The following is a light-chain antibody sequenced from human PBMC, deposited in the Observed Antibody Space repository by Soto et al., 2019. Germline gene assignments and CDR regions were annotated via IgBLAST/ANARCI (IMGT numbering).Light chain of an antibody. Sequence: DIQMTQSPSTLSASVGDRVTITCRASPISSNWLAWYQQKPGKAPKVLIYKASSSATGAPSRFSGSGSGTEFTLTISSLQPDDFATYYCQQSNSYPFPFGPGTKVNIK. J-gene: IGKJ3*01. CDR3: QQSNSYPFP. V-gene: IGKV1-5*03. CDR1: PISSNW. CDR2: KAS.